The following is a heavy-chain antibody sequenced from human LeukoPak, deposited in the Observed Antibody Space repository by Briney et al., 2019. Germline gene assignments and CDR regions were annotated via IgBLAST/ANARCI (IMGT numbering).Heavy chain of an antibody. Sequence: GGSLRLSCAASGFTFDNYGMSWVRQAPGKGLEWVSGINWNGGSTGYADSVKGRFTISRDNAKNSLYLQMNSLRAEDTALYHCARVSSSSWFDAFDIWGQGTMVTVSS. D-gene: IGHD6-13*01. J-gene: IGHJ3*02. V-gene: IGHV3-20*01. CDR3: ARVSSSSWFDAFDI. CDR1: GFTFDNYG. CDR2: INWNGGST.